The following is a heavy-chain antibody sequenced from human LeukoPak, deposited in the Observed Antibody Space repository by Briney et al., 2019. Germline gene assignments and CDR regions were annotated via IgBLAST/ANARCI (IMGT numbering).Heavy chain of an antibody. CDR1: GFTFSSYG. CDR2: IRYDGSNK. D-gene: IGHD3-3*01. Sequence: GGSLRLSCAASGFTFSSYGMHWVRQAPGKGLEWVAFIRYDGSNKYYADSVKGRFTISRDNSKNTLYLQMNSLRAEDTAVYYCAKDLTYYDFWSDVTETLSIDYWGQGTLVTVSS. CDR3: AKDLTYYDFWSDVTETLSIDY. J-gene: IGHJ4*02. V-gene: IGHV3-30*02.